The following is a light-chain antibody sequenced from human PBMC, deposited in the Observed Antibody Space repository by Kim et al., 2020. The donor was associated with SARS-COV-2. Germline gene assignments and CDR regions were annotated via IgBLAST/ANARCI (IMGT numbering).Light chain of an antibody. CDR1: QNIGTN. CDR2: ATS. CDR3: QQYNNWPYT. V-gene: IGKV3-15*01. J-gene: IGKJ2*01. Sequence: SMSPGERATLSCRTRQNIGTNLAWYQLKPGHAPRLLIYATSTRATGIVARFSGSGSGTEFTLTISSLQSEDFAIYFCQQYNNWPYTFGQGTKLEI.